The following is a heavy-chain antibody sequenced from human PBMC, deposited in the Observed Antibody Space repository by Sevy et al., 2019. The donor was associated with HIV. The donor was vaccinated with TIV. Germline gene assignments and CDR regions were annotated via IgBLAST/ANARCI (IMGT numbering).Heavy chain of an antibody. CDR3: ASSLGKWPTRYMVV. CDR1: GGSFSGYY. V-gene: IGHV4-34*01. D-gene: IGHD3-10*01. CDR2: INHSGST. J-gene: IGHJ4*02. Sequence: SETLSLTCAVYGGSFSGYYWSWILQPPGKELEWIGEINHSGSTNYNPSLKSRVTISVDTSKNQFSLKLSSVTAADTAVYYCASSLGKWPTRYMVVWGQGTLVTVSS.